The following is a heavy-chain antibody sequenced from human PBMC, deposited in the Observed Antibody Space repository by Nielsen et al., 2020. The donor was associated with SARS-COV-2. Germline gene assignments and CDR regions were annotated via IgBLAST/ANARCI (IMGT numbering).Heavy chain of an antibody. CDR1: GGSISSGDYY. CDR2: IYYSGST. CDR3: ARSVEMATSDAFDI. Sequence: SETLSLTCTVSGGSISSGDYYWSWIRQPPGKGLEWIGSIYYSGSTYYNPSLKSRVTISVDTSKNQFSLKLSSVTAADTAVYYCARSVEMATSDAFDIWGQGTMVTVSS. V-gene: IGHV4-39*01. J-gene: IGHJ3*02. D-gene: IGHD5-24*01.